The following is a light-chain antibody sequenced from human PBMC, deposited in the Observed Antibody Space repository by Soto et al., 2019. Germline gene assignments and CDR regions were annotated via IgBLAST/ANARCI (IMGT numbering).Light chain of an antibody. Sequence: QSALTQPASVSGSPGESITISCTGTSSDVGGYNYVSWYQQHPGKAPKLMIYDVSNRPSGVSNRLSGSKSGNTASLTISGLQPEDEAYYYCYSYTSSGTMIFGGGTKLTVL. J-gene: IGLJ2*01. CDR3: YSYTSSGTMI. CDR1: SSDVGGYNY. CDR2: DVS. V-gene: IGLV2-14*03.